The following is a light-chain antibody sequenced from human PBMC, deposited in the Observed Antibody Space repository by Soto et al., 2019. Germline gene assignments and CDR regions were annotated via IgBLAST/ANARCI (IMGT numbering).Light chain of an antibody. Sequence: EIVLTQSPAILSVSPGERATLSCRASQSLSRSLAWYQQKPGQAPRLLISDASTRATGIPARFSGSGSGTEFTLTISSLQHEDFAVSYCQQYNNWSPRTCGQGTKVDIK. CDR1: QSLSRS. CDR3: QQYNNWSPRT. V-gene: IGKV3-15*01. CDR2: DAS. J-gene: IGKJ1*01.